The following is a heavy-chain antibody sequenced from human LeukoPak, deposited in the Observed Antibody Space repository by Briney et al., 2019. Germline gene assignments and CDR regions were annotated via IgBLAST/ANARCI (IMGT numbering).Heavy chain of an antibody. CDR3: ASNHYYDSSGYYREHYYFDY. CDR2: ISSSSSTI. D-gene: IGHD3-22*01. J-gene: IGHJ4*02. V-gene: IGHV3-48*04. CDR1: GFTFSTYS. Sequence: PGGSLRLSCAASGFTFSTYSMNWVRQAPGKGLEWISHISSSSSTIYYADSVKGRFTISRDNAKNSLYLQMNSLRAEDTAVYYCASNHYYDSSGYYREHYYFDYWGQGTLVTVSS.